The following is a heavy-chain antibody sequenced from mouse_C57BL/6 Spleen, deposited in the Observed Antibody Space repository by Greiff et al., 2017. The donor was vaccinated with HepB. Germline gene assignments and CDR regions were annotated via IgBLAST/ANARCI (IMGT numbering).Heavy chain of an antibody. CDR2: IDPSDSYT. J-gene: IGHJ3*01. CDR1: GYTFTSYW. D-gene: IGHD3-2*02. Sequence: QVQLQQPGAELVRPGTSVKLSCKASGYTFTSYWMHWVKQRPGQGLEWIGVIDPSDSYTNYNQKFKGKATLTVDTSSSTAYMQLSSLTSEDSAVYYCALDSSGYFAYWGQGTLVTVSA. CDR3: ALDSSGYFAY. V-gene: IGHV1-59*01.